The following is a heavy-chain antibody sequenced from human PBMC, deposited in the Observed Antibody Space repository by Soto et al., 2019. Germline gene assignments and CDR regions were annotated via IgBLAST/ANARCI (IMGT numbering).Heavy chain of an antibody. V-gene: IGHV3-15*07. CDR2: VKTKSEGEAT. Sequence: EVQLVESGGGLVKPGGSLTLPCVASGFTFGDAWMNWVRQAAGKGLEWVGHVKTKSEGEATDYAAPVKGRFTIWRDDSTNTLYLQMNSLKTEDTGKYFCTTLGPSWGQGTQVTVSS. J-gene: IGHJ5*02. CDR1: GFTFGDAW. CDR3: TTLGPS.